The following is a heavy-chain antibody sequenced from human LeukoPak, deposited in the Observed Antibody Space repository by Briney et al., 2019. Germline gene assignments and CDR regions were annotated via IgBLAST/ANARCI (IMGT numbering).Heavy chain of an antibody. D-gene: IGHD3-9*01. Sequence: PSETLSLTCTVSGGSITSYYWSWIRQPPGKGLEWIGYIHYSGSTHYNPSLKSRVTITVDTSKNQLSLKLSSVTAADTAVYYCARRYYDILTGYYPYYYYYMDVWGKGTTVTISS. CDR1: GGSITSYY. CDR2: IHYSGST. J-gene: IGHJ6*03. V-gene: IGHV4-59*12. CDR3: ARRYYDILTGYYPYYYYYMDV.